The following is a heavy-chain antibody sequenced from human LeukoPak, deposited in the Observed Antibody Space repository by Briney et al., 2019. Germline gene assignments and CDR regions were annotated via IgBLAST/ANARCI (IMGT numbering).Heavy chain of an antibody. D-gene: IGHD6-13*01. V-gene: IGHV4-59*01. J-gene: IGHJ4*02. CDR1: GGSISSYY. Sequence: SETLSLTCTVSGGSISSYYWGWIRQPLGKGLEWIGYIYYSGSTNYNPSLKSRVTISVDTSKNQFSLKLSSVTAADTAVYYCARDRYSRTGFDYWGQGTLVTVSS. CDR3: ARDRYSRTGFDY. CDR2: IYYSGST.